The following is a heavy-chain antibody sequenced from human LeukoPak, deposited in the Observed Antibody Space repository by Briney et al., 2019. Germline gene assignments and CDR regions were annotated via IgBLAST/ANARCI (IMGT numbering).Heavy chain of an antibody. J-gene: IGHJ4*02. CDR1: GFAFSKYW. CDR3: VKDYSTIPAAANPLFDY. D-gene: IGHD6-13*01. CDR2: INEDGTGK. Sequence: PGGSLRLSCAASGFAFSKYWMSWARQAPGKGLEWLANINEDGTGKYYVDSVKGRFTISRDNAKNSLYLQMHSLRAGDTAVYYCVKDYSTIPAAANPLFDYWGQGALVTVSS. V-gene: IGHV3-7*05.